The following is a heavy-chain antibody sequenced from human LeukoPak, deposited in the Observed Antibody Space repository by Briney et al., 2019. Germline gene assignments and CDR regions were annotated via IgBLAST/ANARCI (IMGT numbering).Heavy chain of an antibody. D-gene: IGHD5-12*01. V-gene: IGHV1-18*04. CDR2: ISAYNGNT. CDR3: TRKFYGGYEDY. Sequence: ASVKVSCMASGYTFTSYGLSWVRQARGRGLAWMGWISAYNGNTNYVQKLQGRVTMTTDTSTSTAYMKLRSLRSDDTAVYYCTRKFYGGYEDYWGQGTLVTVSS. CDR1: GYTFTSYG. J-gene: IGHJ4*02.